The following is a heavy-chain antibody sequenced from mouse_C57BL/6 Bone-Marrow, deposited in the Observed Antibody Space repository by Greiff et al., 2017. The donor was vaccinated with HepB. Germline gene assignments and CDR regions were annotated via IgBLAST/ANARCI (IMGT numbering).Heavy chain of an antibody. Sequence: VQLQQSGPELVRPGASVKISCKAPGYTFTSHWMQWVRQRPGQGLEWIGEIFPGSGSTYYNEKFNGKATLTVDTSSSTAYMQLSSLTSEDSAVYFCAREDYGSPWFAYWGQGTLVTVSA. CDR1: GYTFTSHW. CDR2: IFPGSGST. V-gene: IGHV1-56*01. D-gene: IGHD1-1*01. J-gene: IGHJ3*01. CDR3: AREDYGSPWFAY.